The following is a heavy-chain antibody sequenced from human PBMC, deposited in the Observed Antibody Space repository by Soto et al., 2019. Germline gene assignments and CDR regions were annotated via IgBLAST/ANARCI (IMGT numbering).Heavy chain of an antibody. D-gene: IGHD3-10*01. CDR3: ARGATMVRGVIAVDSYYGMDV. CDR1: GGSFSGYY. Sequence: PSETLSLTCAVYGGSFSGYYWSWIRQPPGKGLEWIGEINHSGSTNYNPSLKSRVTISVDTSKNQFSLKLSSVTAADTAVYYCARGATMVRGVIAVDSYYGMDVWGQGTTVTVSS. J-gene: IGHJ6*02. V-gene: IGHV4-34*01. CDR2: INHSGST.